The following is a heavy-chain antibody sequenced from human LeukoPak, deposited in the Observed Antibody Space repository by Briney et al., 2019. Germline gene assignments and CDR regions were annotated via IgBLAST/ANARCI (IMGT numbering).Heavy chain of an antibody. CDR1: GFTFSDYY. CDR2: IYSGGST. CDR3: ARAKPKNMVRGLIMRRESRYYFDY. V-gene: IGHV3-53*01. D-gene: IGHD3-10*01. J-gene: IGHJ4*02. Sequence: GGSLRLSCAASGFTFSDYYMSWVRQAPGKGLEWVSVIYSGGSTYYADSVKGRFTISRDNSKSTLYIQMNSLRAEDTAVYYCARAKPKNMVRGLIMRRESRYYFDYWGQGTLVTVSS.